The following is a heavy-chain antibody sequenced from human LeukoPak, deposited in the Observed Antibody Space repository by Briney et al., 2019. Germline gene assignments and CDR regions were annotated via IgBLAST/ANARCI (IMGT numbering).Heavy chain of an antibody. CDR1: GYTFTSYG. J-gene: IGHJ4*02. V-gene: IGHV1-18*01. Sequence: ASVKVSCKASGYTFTSYGISWVRQAPGQGLEWMGWISAYNGNTNYAQKLQGRVTMTTDTSTSTAYMELRSLRSDDTAVYYCARDLIVPDAMTGSGSYSTDYWGQGTLVTVSS. CDR2: ISAYNGNT. D-gene: IGHD3-10*01. CDR3: ARDLIVPDAMTGSGSYSTDY.